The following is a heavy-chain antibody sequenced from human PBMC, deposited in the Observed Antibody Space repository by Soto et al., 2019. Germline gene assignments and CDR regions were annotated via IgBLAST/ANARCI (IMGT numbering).Heavy chain of an antibody. CDR2: LYDVDGS. Sequence: PGASLSLSYAASGFTFSDYSLHWVRQAPGKGLEWVSALYDVDGSFYSDSVKGRFATSSDSSKTTVYLQMNDLRPADTAVYYCATWHEREHAYDVWGQGTTVTVSS. J-gene: IGHJ3*01. CDR1: GFTFSDYS. D-gene: IGHD1-1*01. CDR3: ATWHEREHAYDV. V-gene: IGHV3-53*01.